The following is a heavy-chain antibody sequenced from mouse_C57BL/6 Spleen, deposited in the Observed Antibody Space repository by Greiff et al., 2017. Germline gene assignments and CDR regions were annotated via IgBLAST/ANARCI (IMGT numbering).Heavy chain of an antibody. CDR1: GYTFTSYW. D-gene: IGHD1-1*01. CDR2: IDPSDSYT. V-gene: IGHV1-69*01. J-gene: IGHJ3*01. Sequence: QVQLKESGAELVMPGASVKLSCKASGYTFTSYWMHWVKQRPGQGLEWIGEIDPSDSYTNYNQKFKGKSTLTVDKSSSTAYMQLSSLTSEDSAVYYCARELRGFAYWGQGTLVTVSA. CDR3: ARELRGFAY.